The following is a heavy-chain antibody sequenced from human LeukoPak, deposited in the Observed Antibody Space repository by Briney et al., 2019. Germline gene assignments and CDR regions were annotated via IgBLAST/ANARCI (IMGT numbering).Heavy chain of an antibody. CDR2: FDPEDGET. CDR3: ATRQSVAAMGDFDY. J-gene: IGHJ4*02. D-gene: IGHD6-19*01. V-gene: IGHV1-24*01. Sequence: ASVKVSCKVSGYTLTELSMHWVRQAPGKGLEWMGGFDPEDGETIYAQKFQGRVTMTEDTSTDTAYMELSSLRSEDTAMYYCATRQSVAAMGDFDYWGQGTLVTVSS. CDR1: GYTLTELS.